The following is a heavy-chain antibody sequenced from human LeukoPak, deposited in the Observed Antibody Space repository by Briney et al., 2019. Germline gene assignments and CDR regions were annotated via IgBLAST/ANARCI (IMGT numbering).Heavy chain of an antibody. CDR1: GFTFKKYW. J-gene: IGHJ4*02. V-gene: IGHV3-7*01. CDR3: ARETPRRGETRDGYR. CDR2: IKEDGSET. D-gene: IGHD5-24*01. Sequence: PGGSLRLSCAASGFTFKKYWVNWVRQVPGKGLECLANIKEDGSETYYADSVKGRFTISRDNPKNLLFLQINSLRVEDTAVYYCARETPRRGETRDGYRWGQGTLVTVSS.